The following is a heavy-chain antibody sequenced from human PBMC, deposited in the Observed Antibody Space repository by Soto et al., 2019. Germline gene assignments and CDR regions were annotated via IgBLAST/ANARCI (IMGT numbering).Heavy chain of an antibody. CDR1: GFTFSGSA. D-gene: IGHD3-22*01. J-gene: IGHJ3*02. V-gene: IGHV3-73*02. CDR3: TRHVDYYDSSGYSPPDAFGI. Sequence: EVQLVESGGGLVQPGGSLKLSCAASGFTFSGSAMHWVRQASGKGLEWVGRIRSKPNSYATAYAASEKGRFTISRDDSKTTAYLQMNSLKTEDTAVYYCTRHVDYYDSSGYSPPDAFGIWGQGTMVTVSS. CDR2: IRSKPNSYAT.